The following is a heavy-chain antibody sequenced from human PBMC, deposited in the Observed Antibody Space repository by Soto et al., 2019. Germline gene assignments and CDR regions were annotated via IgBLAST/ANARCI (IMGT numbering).Heavy chain of an antibody. CDR1: GFTFSSYA. Sequence: EVQLLESGGGLVQPGGSLRLSCAASGFTFSSYAMNWVRQAPGKGLEWVSAISGSGGSTYYADSVKGRFTISRDNSKNALDLQLNSLRAEDAAVYYCARRSSGWYFDYWGQGTLVNVSS. CDR3: ARRSSGWYFDY. J-gene: IGHJ4*02. CDR2: ISGSGGST. D-gene: IGHD6-19*01. V-gene: IGHV3-23*01.